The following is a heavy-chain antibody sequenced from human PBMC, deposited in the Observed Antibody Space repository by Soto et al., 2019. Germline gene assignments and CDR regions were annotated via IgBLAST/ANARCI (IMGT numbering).Heavy chain of an antibody. CDR2: IYHSGST. CDR3: ARGLGVAYSYGYSVPPFFDY. V-gene: IGHV4-30-2*01. D-gene: IGHD5-18*01. CDR1: GGSISSGGYS. J-gene: IGHJ4*02. Sequence: SETLSLTCAVSGGSISSGGYSWSWIRQPPGKGLEWIGYIYHSGSTYYNPSLKSRVTISVDTSKNQFSLKLSSVTAADTAVYYCARGLGVAYSYGYSVPPFFDYWGQGTLVTVSS.